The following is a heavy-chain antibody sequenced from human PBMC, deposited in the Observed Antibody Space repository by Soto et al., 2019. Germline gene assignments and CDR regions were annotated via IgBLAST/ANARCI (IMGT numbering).Heavy chain of an antibody. Sequence: PGGSLRLSCTSSGFTFRRHAMTWVRQAPGKGLEWVSGLSDSGGSIYYADSVKGRFTISRDNSMNTLYLQTNTLRAENTAIYYCAKVSSSWYAGFFDLWGQGTLVTVSS. CDR2: LSDSGGSI. CDR1: GFTFRRHA. J-gene: IGHJ4*02. CDR3: AKVSSSWYAGFFDL. V-gene: IGHV3-23*01. D-gene: IGHD6-13*01.